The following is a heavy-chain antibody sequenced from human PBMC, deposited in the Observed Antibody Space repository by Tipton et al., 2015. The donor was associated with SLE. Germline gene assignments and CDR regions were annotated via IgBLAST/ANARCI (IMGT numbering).Heavy chain of an antibody. CDR2: IHSDGSS. CDR1: GFDVTNIH. J-gene: IGHJ3*01. V-gene: IGHV3-66*01. Sequence: GSLRLSCAPSGFDVTNIHITWVRRAPGKGLEWVSVIHSDGSSSYGQSVKGRFTISRDNSKNTVYLQMNRLRVEDTAVYYCGRDTHTETRADVWGQGTVVTVS. CDR3: GRDTHTETRADV.